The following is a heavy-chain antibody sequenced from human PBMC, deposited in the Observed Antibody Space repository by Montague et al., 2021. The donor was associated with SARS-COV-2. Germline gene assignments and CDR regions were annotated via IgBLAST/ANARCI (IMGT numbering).Heavy chain of an antibody. D-gene: IGHD6-19*01. V-gene: IGHV4-61*02. Sequence: TLSLTCTVSGGSISSGGYYWSWIRQHAEKGLEWIGRISISGSTNYNPSLKSRVTISVDTSKNQFSLKLSSVTAADTAVYYCARDIAVAGLFDYWGQGTLVTVSS. CDR3: ARDIAVAGLFDY. J-gene: IGHJ4*02. CDR1: GGSISSGGYY. CDR2: ISISGST.